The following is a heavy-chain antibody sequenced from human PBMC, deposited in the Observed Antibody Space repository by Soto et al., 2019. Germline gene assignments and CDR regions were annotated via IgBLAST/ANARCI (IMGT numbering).Heavy chain of an antibody. CDR1: GGSFGGYY. D-gene: IGHD3-3*01. CDR3: GRVPTGPMTIFGVLMTYYFDY. V-gene: IGHV4-34*01. CDR2: INHSGST. Sequence: QVHLQQWGAGLLKPSETLSLTCAVYGGSFGGYYCSWIRQPPGKGLEWIGEINHSGSTNYNPSLKSRVIISVDTSQNQFSLKLSSVTAADTVVYYCGRVPTGPMTIFGVLMTYYFDYWGQGTLVTVPS. J-gene: IGHJ4*02.